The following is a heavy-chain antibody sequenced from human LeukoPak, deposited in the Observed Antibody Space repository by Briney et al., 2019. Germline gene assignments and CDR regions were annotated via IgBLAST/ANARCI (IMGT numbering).Heavy chain of an antibody. V-gene: IGHV4-39*01. Sequence: SETLSLTCIVSGGSITTINYFWGWTRQPPGKGLEWIGSIFYSGIIYYNPSLKSRVTISGDTSKNQVSLTLNSVTAADTAVYYCARHSDRLQSGENAFDIWGQGTMVTVSS. CDR3: ARHSDRLQSGENAFDI. CDR2: IFYSGII. J-gene: IGHJ3*02. D-gene: IGHD3-10*01. CDR1: GGSITTINYF.